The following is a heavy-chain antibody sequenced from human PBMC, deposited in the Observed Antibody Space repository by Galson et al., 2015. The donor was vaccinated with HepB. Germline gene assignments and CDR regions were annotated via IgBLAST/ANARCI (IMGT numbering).Heavy chain of an antibody. CDR2: ISDSGGGT. CDR3: ARMGVGIYDY. Sequence: SLRLSCAASGFTSSSYGIIWVRQAPGKGLEWVSSISDSGGGTYYVDSVKGRFTISRDKSENTVYLQMNSLRAEDTAVYYCARMGVGIYDYWGQGTLVTVSS. V-gene: IGHV3-23*01. J-gene: IGHJ4*02. D-gene: IGHD2-21*01. CDR1: GFTSSSYG.